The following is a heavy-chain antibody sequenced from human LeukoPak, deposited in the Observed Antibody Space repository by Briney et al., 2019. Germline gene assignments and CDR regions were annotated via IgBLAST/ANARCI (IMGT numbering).Heavy chain of an antibody. CDR2: ISSGSSTK. CDR3: ARDQGVAGYVIGY. D-gene: IGHD6-19*01. Sequence: GGSLRLSCAASGFIFSSYSMYWVHQAPGEGLEWVSYISSGSSTKYYADSVKGRFTISRDNAESSLYLQMNSLRAEDTAVYYCARDQGVAGYVIGYWGQGTLVTVS. CDR1: GFIFSSYS. J-gene: IGHJ4*02. V-gene: IGHV3-48*04.